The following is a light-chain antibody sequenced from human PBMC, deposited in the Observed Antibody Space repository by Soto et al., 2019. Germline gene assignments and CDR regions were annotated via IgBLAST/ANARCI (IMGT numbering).Light chain of an antibody. CDR2: EVS. V-gene: IGLV2-14*01. CDR1: SSDVGGYNY. CDR3: SSYTSSSTWV. J-gene: IGLJ3*02. Sequence: QSALTQPASMSESPGQSITISCTGTSSDVGGYNYVSWYQQHPGIAPKLMIYEVSNRPSGVSNRFSGSRSGNTASLTISGLQADDEADYYCSSYTSSSTWVFGGGTKLTVL.